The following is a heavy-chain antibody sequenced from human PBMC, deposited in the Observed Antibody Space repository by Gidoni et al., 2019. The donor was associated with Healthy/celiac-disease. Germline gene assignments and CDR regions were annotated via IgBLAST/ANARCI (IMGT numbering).Heavy chain of an antibody. V-gene: IGHV3-7*05. Sequence: EVQLVESGGGWVQPGGSLRLSCAASGFTFSSYWMSWVRQAPGKGLEWVANIKQDGSEKYYVDSVKGRFTISRDNAKNSLYLQMNSLRAEDTAVYYCARDLANYYDSSGYYDYWGQGTLVTVSS. CDR3: ARDLANYYDSSGYYDY. D-gene: IGHD3-22*01. CDR1: GFTFSSYW. J-gene: IGHJ4*02. CDR2: IKQDGSEK.